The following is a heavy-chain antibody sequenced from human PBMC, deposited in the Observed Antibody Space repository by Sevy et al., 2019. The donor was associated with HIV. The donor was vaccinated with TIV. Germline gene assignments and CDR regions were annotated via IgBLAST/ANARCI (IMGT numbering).Heavy chain of an antibody. D-gene: IGHD6-19*01. Sequence: GGSLRLSCAASGFSFSGYGMHWVRQAPGKGLEWVAVIWYDGSNKECADSVKGRFTISRDNSKNTLYLQMNSLRAEDTAVYYCAREFIAVAGIGYYFKYWGQGTLVTVSS. CDR2: IWYDGSNK. CDR3: AREFIAVAGIGYYFKY. CDR1: GFSFSGYG. J-gene: IGHJ4*02. V-gene: IGHV3-33*01.